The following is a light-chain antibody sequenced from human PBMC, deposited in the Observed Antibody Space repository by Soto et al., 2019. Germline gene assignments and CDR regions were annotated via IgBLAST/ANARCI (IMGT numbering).Light chain of an antibody. V-gene: IGKV3-20*01. J-gene: IGKJ1*01. Sequence: EVVLTQSPGTESLSPGETATLSCRASQSVTSNYLAWYQQKPGQAPRLLIYAASSRATGIPARFSGSGSGTDLILRISRLESEDFAVYYCQHYCSSVTWTFGQGTKVEIK. CDR2: AAS. CDR3: QHYCSSVTWT. CDR1: QSVTSNY.